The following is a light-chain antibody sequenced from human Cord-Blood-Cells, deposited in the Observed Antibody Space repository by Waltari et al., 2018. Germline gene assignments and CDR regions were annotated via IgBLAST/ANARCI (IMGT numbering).Light chain of an antibody. V-gene: IGLV2-8*01. J-gene: IGLJ2*01. CDR1: SSYVGGYNY. CDR3: SSYAGSNNLV. Sequence: QSALPQPPSASGSPGPSVTIPCTGTSSYVGGYNYVSWYQQHPGKAPKLMIYEVSKRPSGVPDRFSGSKSGNTASLTVSGLQAEDEADYYCSSYAGSNNLVFGGGTKLTVL. CDR2: EVS.